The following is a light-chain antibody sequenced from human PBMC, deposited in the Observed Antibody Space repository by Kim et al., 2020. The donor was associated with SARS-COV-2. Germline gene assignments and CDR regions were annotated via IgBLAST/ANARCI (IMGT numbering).Light chain of an antibody. J-gene: IGKJ4*02. Sequence: EIVLTQSPATLSLSPGERATLSCRASQSVSSNYLAWYRQKPGQAPRLLIYAASSRASDIPDRFSGSGSGTDFTLTISRLEPEDFAVYYCQQYTTSPLTFGGGTKVDIK. CDR2: AAS. CDR3: QQYTTSPLT. CDR1: QSVSSNY. V-gene: IGKV3-20*01.